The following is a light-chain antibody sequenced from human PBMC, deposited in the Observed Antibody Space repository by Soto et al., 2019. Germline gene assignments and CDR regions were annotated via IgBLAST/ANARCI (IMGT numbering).Light chain of an antibody. CDR2: AAS. CDR3: QKYDSVPWS. V-gene: IGKV1-39*01. Sequence: DIQMTQSPSSLSASLGDRVTITCRASQPMSNYLNWYQHKPGKAPNLLIYAASSLHSGVPSRFSGSGSGTDFTLSINSLQPEDVATYFCQKYDSVPWSFGQGTRVEI. J-gene: IGKJ1*01. CDR1: QPMSNY.